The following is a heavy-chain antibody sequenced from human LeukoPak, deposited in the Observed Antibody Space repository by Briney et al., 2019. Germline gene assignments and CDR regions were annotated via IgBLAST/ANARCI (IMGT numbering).Heavy chain of an antibody. Sequence: SETLSLTCAVYGGSFSGYYWSWIRQPPGKGLEWIGEINHSGSTNYNPSLKSRVTISVDTSKNQFSLKLSSVTAADTAVYYCARGNYDILTGYYPGPYYYYMDVWAKGPRSPSP. CDR1: GGSFSGYY. D-gene: IGHD3-9*01. CDR2: INHSGST. V-gene: IGHV4-34*01. CDR3: ARGNYDILTGYYPGPYYYYMDV. J-gene: IGHJ6*03.